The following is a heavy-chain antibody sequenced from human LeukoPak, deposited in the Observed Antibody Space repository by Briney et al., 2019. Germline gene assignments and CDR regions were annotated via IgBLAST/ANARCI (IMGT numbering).Heavy chain of an antibody. CDR2: IYYSGST. V-gene: IGHV4-59*01. Sequence: SETLSLTCTVSGGSISSYYWSWIRQPPGKGLEWIGYIYYSGSTNYNPSLKSRVTISVDTSKNQFSLKLSSVTAADTAVYYCAGERGYSYGPSVMFDPWGQGTLVTVSS. D-gene: IGHD5-18*01. J-gene: IGHJ5*02. CDR1: GGSISSYY. CDR3: AGERGYSYGPSVMFDP.